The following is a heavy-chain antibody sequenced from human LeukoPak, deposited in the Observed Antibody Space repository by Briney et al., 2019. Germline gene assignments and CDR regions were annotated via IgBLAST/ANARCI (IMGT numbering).Heavy chain of an antibody. CDR2: FDASGHT. V-gene: IGHV4-4*07. D-gene: IGHD2-15*01. Sequence: SETMSLTCTVSGGSTSYYYWTWIRHPAGKGLEWIGRFDASGHTKYTPSLRSRVTLSIDTSGQQFSLKLSSVTAADTAVYFCAREGCSGGVCYFDYWGQGTLVTVSS. CDR3: AREGCSGGVCYFDY. CDR1: GGSTSYYY. J-gene: IGHJ4*02.